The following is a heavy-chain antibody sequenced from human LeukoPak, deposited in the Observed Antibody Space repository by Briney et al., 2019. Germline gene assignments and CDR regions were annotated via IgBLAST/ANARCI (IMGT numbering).Heavy chain of an antibody. V-gene: IGHV3-30*04. D-gene: IGHD6-19*01. CDR1: GFTFSNYA. Sequence: PGGSLRLSCAASGFTFSNYAMHWVRQAPGKGLESVAVISYDGSNKYYADSVKGRFTISRDNSKNTLYLQMNSLRAEDTAVYYCAKDGGYSSGWLVDYYYYMDVWGKGTTVTISS. J-gene: IGHJ6*03. CDR2: ISYDGSNK. CDR3: AKDGGYSSGWLVDYYYYMDV.